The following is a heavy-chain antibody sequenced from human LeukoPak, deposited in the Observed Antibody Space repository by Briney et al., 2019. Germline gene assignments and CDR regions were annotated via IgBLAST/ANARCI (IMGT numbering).Heavy chain of an antibody. V-gene: IGHV3-43*02. J-gene: IGHJ4*02. Sequence: GGSLRLSCAASGFTFDDYAMHWVRQAPGKGLEWVSLISGDGGSTYYEDSVKGRFTISRDNSKNSLYLQMNSLRTEDTALYYCAKNPSGYGDYVDGYYFGYWGQGTLVTVSS. CDR1: GFTFDDYA. D-gene: IGHD4-17*01. CDR3: AKNPSGYGDYVDGYYFGY. CDR2: ISGDGGST.